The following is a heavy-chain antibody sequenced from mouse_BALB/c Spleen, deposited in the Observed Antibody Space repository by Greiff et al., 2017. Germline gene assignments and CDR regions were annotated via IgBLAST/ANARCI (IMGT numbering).Heavy chain of an antibody. CDR2: ISSGGSYT. Sequence: EVKLVESGGGLVKPGGSLKLSCAASGFTFSSYTMSWVRQTPEKRLEWVATISSGGSYTYYPDSVKGRFTISRDNAKNTLYLQMSSLTSEDTAMYYCTRSYDYDDAMDYWGQGTSVTVSS. D-gene: IGHD2-4*01. J-gene: IGHJ4*01. CDR3: TRSYDYDDAMDY. CDR1: GFTFSSYT. V-gene: IGHV5-6-4*01.